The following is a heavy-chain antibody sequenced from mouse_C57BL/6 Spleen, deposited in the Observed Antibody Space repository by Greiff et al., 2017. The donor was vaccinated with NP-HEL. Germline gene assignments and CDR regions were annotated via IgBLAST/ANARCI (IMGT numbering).Heavy chain of an antibody. J-gene: IGHJ1*03. CDR1: GYTFTDYE. Sequence: QVQLQQSGAELVRPGASVTLSCKASGYTFTDYEMHWVKQTPVHGLEWIGAIDPETGGTAYNQKFKGKAILTADKSSSTAYMELRSLTSEDSAVYYCTRSGYYGYWYFDGWGTGTTVTVSS. CDR3: TRSGYYGYWYFDG. CDR2: IDPETGGT. D-gene: IGHD1-1*01. V-gene: IGHV1-15*01.